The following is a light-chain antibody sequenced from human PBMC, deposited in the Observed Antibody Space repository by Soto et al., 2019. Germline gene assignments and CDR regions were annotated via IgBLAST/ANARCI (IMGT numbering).Light chain of an antibody. CDR3: QQSGSPST. V-gene: IGKV3-20*01. Sequence: EVVFTQSPGTLHLSPGERATLSCRASQSFSSTYLAWYQQKPGQAPRPLIYGASIRATGIPDRFSGSGSGTDFALTISRLEPEDFAVYYCQQSGSPSTFGLGTRLEIK. CDR1: QSFSSTY. J-gene: IGKJ5*01. CDR2: GAS.